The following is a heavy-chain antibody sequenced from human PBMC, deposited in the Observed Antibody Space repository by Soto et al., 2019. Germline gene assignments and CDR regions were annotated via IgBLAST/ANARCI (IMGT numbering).Heavy chain of an antibody. CDR2: IYYSGST. D-gene: IGHD6-19*01. J-gene: IGHJ4*02. V-gene: IGHV4-39*01. CDR1: GGSISSSSYY. Sequence: QLQLQESGPGLVKPSETLSLTCTVSGGSISSSSYYWGWIRQPPGKGLEWIGSIYYSGSTYYNPSLKSRVTISVDTSKNQFSLKLSSVTAADTAVYYCVSEGQWLVGPVGYWGQGTLVTVSS. CDR3: VSEGQWLVGPVGY.